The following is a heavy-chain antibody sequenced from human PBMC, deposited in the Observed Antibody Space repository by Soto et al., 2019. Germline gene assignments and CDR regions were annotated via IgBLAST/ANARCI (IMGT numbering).Heavy chain of an antibody. CDR3: VRDAGYSSSLYFSWFDP. CDR1: GFTFSDYY. D-gene: IGHD6-13*01. Sequence: QVQLVESGGGLVKPGGSLRLSCAASGFTFSDYYMTWIRQAPGKGLEWISFISGSGKTIHFADSLEGRFTISRDNAKNSVYLQMNSLRAEDTAVYYCVRDAGYSSSLYFSWFDPWGPGTLVTVSS. J-gene: IGHJ5*02. V-gene: IGHV3-11*01. CDR2: ISGSGKTI.